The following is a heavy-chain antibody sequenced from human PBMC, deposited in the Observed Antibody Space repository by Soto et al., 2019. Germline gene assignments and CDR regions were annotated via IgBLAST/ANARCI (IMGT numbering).Heavy chain of an antibody. D-gene: IGHD6-19*01. J-gene: IGHJ4*02. V-gene: IGHV3-9*01. CDR3: VRSRWLASHFDH. Sequence: GGSLRLSCAAAGFAFDDYAMHWVRQTPGKGLEWVSGISWNGGSVGYADSVKGRFTISRDNAKNSLFLQMNSLRAEDTALYYCVRSRWLASHFDHWGQGTLVTVSS. CDR2: ISWNGGSV. CDR1: GFAFDDYA.